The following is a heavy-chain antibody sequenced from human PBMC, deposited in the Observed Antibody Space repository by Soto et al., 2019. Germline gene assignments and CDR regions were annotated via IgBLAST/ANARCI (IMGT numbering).Heavy chain of an antibody. CDR1: GFSFSTYW. D-gene: IGHD3-16*01. J-gene: IGHJ4*01. Sequence: GVSLRLSCSASGFSFSTYWMSWVRQAPGKGLEWVANIKDDGGETYYVDSVKGRFTISRDNAKTPLYLQMDSLRAEDTAVYYCAKGGHIDFCGQGTLVTVSS. V-gene: IGHV3-7*03. CDR3: AKGGHIDF. CDR2: IKDDGGET.